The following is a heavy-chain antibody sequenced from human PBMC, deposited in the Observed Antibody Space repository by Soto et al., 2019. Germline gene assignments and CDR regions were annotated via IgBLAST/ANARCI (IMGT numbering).Heavy chain of an antibody. CDR2: ISGGGGST. Sequence: WGSLRLSCAASGFSFRSYGMHWVRQAPGKGLEWVSAISGGGGSTYYADSVKGRFTISRDNSKNTLYLQMNSLRAEDTAVYYCVSLSPCCLEIWGQGTMVTVSS. V-gene: IGHV3-23*01. J-gene: IGHJ3*02. CDR3: VSLSPCCLEI. CDR1: GFSFRSYG.